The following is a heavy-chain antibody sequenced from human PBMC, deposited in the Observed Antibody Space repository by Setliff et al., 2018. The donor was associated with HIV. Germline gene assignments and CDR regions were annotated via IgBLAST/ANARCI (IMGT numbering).Heavy chain of an antibody. D-gene: IGHD2-15*01. Sequence: ASVKVSCKASGYTSSDYYIHWVQQAPGKGLQWMGRIDPDDGETVYAEKFEGRVSITADTSSDTSYVELTGVTSDDTAVYYCVTGKFCSGGSCYHYVMDVWGQGTAVTVSS. CDR2: IDPDDGET. J-gene: IGHJ6*02. CDR1: GYTSSDYY. V-gene: IGHV1-69-2*01. CDR3: VTGKFCSGGSCYHYVMDV.